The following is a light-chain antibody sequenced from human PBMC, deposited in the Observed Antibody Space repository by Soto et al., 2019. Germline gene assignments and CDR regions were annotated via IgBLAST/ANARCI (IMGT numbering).Light chain of an antibody. CDR2: GAS. CDR3: KPYNNWPLT. CDR1: QSVSSD. Sequence: EIVWTQSPGTLSVSPWVRATLSCRASQSVSSDLAWYQHKPGQAPRLLIFGASTRPTGIPDRFSGSGSGTDFTLNLRSLKSEDFAVYDCKPYNNWPLTVGKGKKGEIK. V-gene: IGKV3-15*01. J-gene: IGKJ4*02.